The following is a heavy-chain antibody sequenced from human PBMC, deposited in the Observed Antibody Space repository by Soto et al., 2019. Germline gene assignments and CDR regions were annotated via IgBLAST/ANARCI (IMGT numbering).Heavy chain of an antibody. V-gene: IGHV3-23*01. Sequence: VQLLESGGGLVQPGGSLRLSCAASGFTFSSYAMSWVRQAPGKGLEWVSAISGSGGSTYYADSVKGRFTISRDNSKNTLYLQMNSLRAEDTAVYYCAKTPTGYSSGWYYFDYWGQGTLVTVSS. CDR1: GFTFSSYA. D-gene: IGHD6-19*01. CDR3: AKTPTGYSSGWYYFDY. J-gene: IGHJ4*02. CDR2: ISGSGGST.